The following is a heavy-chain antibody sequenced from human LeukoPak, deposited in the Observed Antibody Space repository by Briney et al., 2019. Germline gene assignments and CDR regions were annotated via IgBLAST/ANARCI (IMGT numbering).Heavy chain of an antibody. CDR2: IYYSGST. CDR1: GGSISSYY. Sequence: PSETLSLTCTVSGGSISSYYWSWIRQPPGKGPEWIGYIYYSGSTNYNPSLKSRVTISVDTSKNQFSLKLSSVTAADTAVYYCARQGDIVATIGPFDYWGQGTLVTVSS. CDR3: ARQGDIVATIGPFDY. J-gene: IGHJ4*02. V-gene: IGHV4-59*08. D-gene: IGHD5-12*01.